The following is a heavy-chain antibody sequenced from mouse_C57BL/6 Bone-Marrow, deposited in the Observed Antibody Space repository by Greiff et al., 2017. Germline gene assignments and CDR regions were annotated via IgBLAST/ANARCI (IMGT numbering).Heavy chain of an antibody. Sequence: EVQLQQSGAELVRPGASVKLSCTASGFNIKDDYMHWVKQRPEQGLEWIGWIDPENGDTEYASKFQGKATITADTSSNTAYLQLSSLTSEDTAVNYCTYYSNYAWFAYGGQGTLVTVSA. D-gene: IGHD2-5*01. CDR3: TYYSNYAWFAY. V-gene: IGHV14-4*01. CDR1: GFNIKDDY. CDR2: IDPENGDT. J-gene: IGHJ3*01.